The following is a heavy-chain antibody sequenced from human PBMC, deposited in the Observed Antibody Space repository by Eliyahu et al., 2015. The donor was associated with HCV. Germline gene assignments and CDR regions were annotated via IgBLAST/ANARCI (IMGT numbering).Heavy chain of an antibody. CDR1: GGSLSDHY. J-gene: IGHJ5*02. CDR3: ARGRNKMGAIGCRLDP. D-gene: IGHD1-26*01. Sequence: QVQLQQWGAGLLKPSETLSLTCAVYGGSLSDHYWTWVRQPPGKGLEWIGEILHTGSTKYNSCLMNRVTISIDTSKNQFSLNLSSVTAADTAVYYCARGRNKMGAIGCRLDPWGQGTLLTVSS. V-gene: IGHV4-34*01. CDR2: ILHTGST.